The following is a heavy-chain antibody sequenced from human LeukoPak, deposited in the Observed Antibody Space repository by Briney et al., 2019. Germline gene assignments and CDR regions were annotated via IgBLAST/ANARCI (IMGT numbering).Heavy chain of an antibody. J-gene: IGHJ4*02. D-gene: IGHD4-17*01. V-gene: IGHV3-53*01. Sequence: GGSLRLSCAASGFTVSSNYMSWVRQAPGKGLVWVSVIYSSGMTYYADSVKGRFTISRDNYKNTLYLHMNSLRAEDTAVYYCARDLYGVSHDYWGQGTLVTVSS. CDR3: ARDLYGVSHDY. CDR1: GFTVSSNY. CDR2: IYSSGMT.